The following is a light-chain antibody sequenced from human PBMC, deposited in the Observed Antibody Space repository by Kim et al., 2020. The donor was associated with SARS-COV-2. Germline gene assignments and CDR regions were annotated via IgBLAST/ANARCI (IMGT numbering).Light chain of an antibody. V-gene: IGKV1-39*01. CDR1: QSISSY. CDR2: AAS. CDR3: QQSYSTPYT. Sequence: CESVRDRDNITCRARQSISSYLNWYQQKPGKAPKLQIYAASSLQSGVPSRFSGSGSGTDFTLTISSLQPEDCATYYCQQSYSTPYTFGQGTKLEI. J-gene: IGKJ2*01.